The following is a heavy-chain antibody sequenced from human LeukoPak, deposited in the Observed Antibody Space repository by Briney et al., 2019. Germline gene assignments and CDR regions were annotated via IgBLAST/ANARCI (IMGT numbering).Heavy chain of an antibody. J-gene: IGHJ3*02. CDR2: IWYDGSNK. V-gene: IGHV3-33*01. Sequence: GGSLRLSCAASGFTVSSYGMQWGRQAPGKGLEWVAVIWYDGSNKYYADSVKGRFTISRDNSKNTLYLQMNSLRAEDTAVYYCARDPPHYDFWSGYLDRGAFDIWGQGTMVTVSS. CDR1: GFTVSSYG. D-gene: IGHD3-3*01. CDR3: ARDPPHYDFWSGYLDRGAFDI.